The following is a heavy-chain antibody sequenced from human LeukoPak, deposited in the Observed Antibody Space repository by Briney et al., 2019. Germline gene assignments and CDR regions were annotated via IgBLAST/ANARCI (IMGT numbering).Heavy chain of an antibody. V-gene: IGHV4-30-4*07. J-gene: IGHJ4*02. CDR1: ADSISSGGYS. Sequence: SETLSLTCAVSADSISSGGYSWSWIRQPPGKGLEWIGYIDYSGSTYYNPSLKSRVTISVDTSKNQFSLKLSSVTAADTAVYYCVKEYTDDFWSGYFGNYFDYWGQGTLVTVSS. CDR3: VKEYTDDFWSGYFGNYFDY. CDR2: IDYSGST. D-gene: IGHD3-3*01.